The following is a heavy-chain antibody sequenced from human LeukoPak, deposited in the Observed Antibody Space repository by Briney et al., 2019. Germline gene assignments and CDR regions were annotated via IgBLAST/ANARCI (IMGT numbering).Heavy chain of an antibody. CDR2: INHNGYT. D-gene: IGHD6-19*01. J-gene: IGHJ6*02. CDR3: ARWPLRLAYGMDV. Sequence: SETLSLTCAVYGGPFSGYYWNWIREPPGKGLEWIGEINHNGYTNYNPSLESRVTISVDTSKNQFSLKLSSVTAADTAVYYCARWPLRLAYGMDVWGQGTTVTVSS. V-gene: IGHV4-34*01. CDR1: GGPFSGYY.